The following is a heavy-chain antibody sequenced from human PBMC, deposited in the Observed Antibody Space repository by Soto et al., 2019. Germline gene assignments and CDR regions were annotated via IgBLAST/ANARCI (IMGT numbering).Heavy chain of an antibody. CDR1: GFTFSSYA. D-gene: IGHD4-17*01. CDR3: ARDPMTTVTFFDY. J-gene: IGHJ4*02. Sequence: QVQLVESGGGVVQPGRSLRLSCAASGFTFSSYAMHWVRQAPGKGLEWVAVISYDGSNKYYADSVKGRFTISRDNSKNTLYLQMNSLRAEVTAVYYCARDPMTTVTFFDYWGQGTLVTVSS. CDR2: ISYDGSNK. V-gene: IGHV3-30-3*01.